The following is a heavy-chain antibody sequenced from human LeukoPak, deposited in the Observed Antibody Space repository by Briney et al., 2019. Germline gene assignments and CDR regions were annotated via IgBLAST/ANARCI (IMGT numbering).Heavy chain of an antibody. D-gene: IGHD2-15*01. J-gene: IGHJ4*02. CDR2: IYSGGST. V-gene: IGHV3-53*01. CDR3: ARVPTLYCSGGSCYAEDDY. Sequence: GGSLRLSCSASGFTFSSYAMSWVRQAPGKGLEWVSVIYSGGSTYYADSVKGRFTISRDNSKNTLYLQMNSLRAEDTAVYYCARVPTLYCSGGSCYAEDDYWGQGTLVTVSS. CDR1: GFTFSSYA.